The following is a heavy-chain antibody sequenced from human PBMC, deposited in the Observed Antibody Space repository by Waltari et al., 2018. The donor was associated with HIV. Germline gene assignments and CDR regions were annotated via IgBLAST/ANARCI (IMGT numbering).Heavy chain of an antibody. CDR2: ISYDGRNK. CDR1: GFTFSSYD. D-gene: IGHD4-17*01. CDR3: ARPMNYGDYPYYFDY. V-gene: IGHV3-30*01. J-gene: IGHJ4*02. Sequence: QVQLVESGGGVVQPGRSLRLSFAASGFTFSSYDMHWVRQAPGKGLEWVAVISYDGRNKYYADSVKGRFTISRDNSKNTLYLQMNSLRAEDTAVYYCARPMNYGDYPYYFDYWGQGTLVTVSS.